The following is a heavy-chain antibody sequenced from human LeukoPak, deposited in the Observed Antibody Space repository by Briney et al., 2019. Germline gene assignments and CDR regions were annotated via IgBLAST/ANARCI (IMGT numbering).Heavy chain of an antibody. J-gene: IGHJ4*02. CDR2: IYYSGST. D-gene: IGHD3-10*01. V-gene: IGHV4-39*01. Sequence: PSETLSLTCTVSGGSISSSSYYWGWIRQPPGKGLEWIGSIYYSGSTYYNPSFKSRATISIDTSKTQFSLKLSSVTAADTAVYYCAGWFIDLSYFDYWGLGTLVTVSS. CDR3: AGWFIDLSYFDY. CDR1: GGSISSSSYY.